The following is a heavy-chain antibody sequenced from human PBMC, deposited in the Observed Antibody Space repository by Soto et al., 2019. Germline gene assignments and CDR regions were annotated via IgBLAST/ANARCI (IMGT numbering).Heavy chain of an antibody. CDR1: GGTFSRYT. D-gene: IGHD3-10*01. CDR3: ARGSTIVRGAPSWFDP. J-gene: IGHJ5*02. CDR2: IIPIAAIA. V-gene: IGHV1-69*02. Sequence: QVQLVQSGAEVKKPGSSVKVSCKASGGTFSRYTINWVRQAPEQGLEWMGRIIPIAAIANYTQKFQGRVTITVDKSSTTAYMELSSLRSDDTAVYYCARGSTIVRGAPSWFDPWGQGTLVTVSS.